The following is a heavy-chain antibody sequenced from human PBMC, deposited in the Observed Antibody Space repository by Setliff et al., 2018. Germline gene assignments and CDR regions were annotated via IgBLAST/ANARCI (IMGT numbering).Heavy chain of an antibody. CDR3: AREGGGNSGPVGGPRGRNWFDP. Sequence: SETLSLTCTVSGGFIRDYYWNWIRQSPGKGLEWIGYIYYRGTTNYNSSLKSRVTISIDMSKNQFSLKLSSATAADTAGYFCAREGGGNSGPVGGPRGRNWFDPWGQGTLVTVSS. CDR2: IYYRGTT. D-gene: IGHD3-16*01. CDR1: GGFIRDYY. V-gene: IGHV4-59*01. J-gene: IGHJ5*02.